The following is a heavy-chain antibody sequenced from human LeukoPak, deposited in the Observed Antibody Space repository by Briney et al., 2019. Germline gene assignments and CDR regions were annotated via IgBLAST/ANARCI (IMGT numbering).Heavy chain of an antibody. V-gene: IGHV1-2*02. J-gene: IGHJ5*02. CDR3: ARARKLLWFRELGPNWFDP. D-gene: IGHD3-10*01. Sequence: ASVKVSCKASGYTFTGYYMHWVRQAPGQGLEWMGWINPNSGGTNYAQKFQGRVTTTRDTSISTAYMELSRLRSDDAAVYYCARARKLLWFRELGPNWFDPWGQGTLVTVSS. CDR1: GYTFTGYY. CDR2: INPNSGGT.